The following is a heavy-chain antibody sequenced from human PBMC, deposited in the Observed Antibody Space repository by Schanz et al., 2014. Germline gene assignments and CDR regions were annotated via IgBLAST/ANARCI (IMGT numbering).Heavy chain of an antibody. CDR2: ISDSGDST. CDR3: AKVAPAATYRDS. D-gene: IGHD2-2*01. Sequence: EVQLLESGGGLIQPGGSLRLSCAASGFTFRNYGMSWVRQAPGQGLEWVSDISDSGDSTHYADSVKGRFTISRDNAKNSLFLQMNSLSAEDTAVYYCAKVAPAATYRDSWGLGTLVTVSS. V-gene: IGHV3-23*01. CDR1: GFTFRNYG. J-gene: IGHJ4*02.